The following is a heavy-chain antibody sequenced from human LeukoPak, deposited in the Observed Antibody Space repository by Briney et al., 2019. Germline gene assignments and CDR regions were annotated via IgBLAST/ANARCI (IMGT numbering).Heavy chain of an antibody. CDR2: MNPNSGNT. V-gene: IGHV1-8*01. CDR3: ARGPLGYCTNGVCIK. Sequence: ASVKVSCKASGYTFTSYDINWVRQATGQGLEWTGWMNPNSGNTGYAQKFQGRVTMTRNTSISTAYMELSSLRSEDTAVYYCARGPLGYCTNGVCIKWGQGTLVTVSS. CDR1: GYTFTSYD. D-gene: IGHD2-8*01. J-gene: IGHJ4*02.